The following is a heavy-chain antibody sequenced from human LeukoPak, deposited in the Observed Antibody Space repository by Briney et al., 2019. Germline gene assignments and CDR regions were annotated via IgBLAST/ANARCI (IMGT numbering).Heavy chain of an antibody. Sequence: GGSLRLSCAASGFTVSSDYMSWVRQVPGKGLEWVSVIYSGGSTYYADSVEGRFTISRDNSKNTLYLQMNSLRAEDTAVYYCAREDYGGIMDVWGKGTTVTVSS. CDR1: GFTVSSDY. J-gene: IGHJ6*03. CDR3: AREDYGGIMDV. CDR2: IYSGGST. D-gene: IGHD4-23*01. V-gene: IGHV3-53*01.